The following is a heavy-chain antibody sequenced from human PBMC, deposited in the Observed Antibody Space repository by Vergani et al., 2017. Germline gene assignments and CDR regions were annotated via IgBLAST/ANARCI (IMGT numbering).Heavy chain of an antibody. CDR2: LSTTGGA. J-gene: IGHJ5*02. D-gene: IGHD6-13*01. CDR1: FDSIRNLY. Sequence: QVQLQESGPGLVKSSETLSLTCSVSFDSIRNLYCNWIRQAPGKGLEWIGSLSTTGGATHASNNPSLKSRVSISVDTSKSQFSLRLTSVTAADSAIYYCAGDTHSWQRADRWGQGLLVSVSS. CDR3: AGDTHSWQRADR. V-gene: IGHV4-59*11.